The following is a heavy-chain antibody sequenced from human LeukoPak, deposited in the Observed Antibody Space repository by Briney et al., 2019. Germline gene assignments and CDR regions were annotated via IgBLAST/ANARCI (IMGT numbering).Heavy chain of an antibody. CDR3: ARVFESDIPDSSSWYYFDY. J-gene: IGHJ4*02. D-gene: IGHD6-13*01. Sequence: GASVKVSCKASGYTFTSYYMHWERQAPGQGLEWMGIINPSGGSTSYAQKFQGRVTMTRDTSTSTVYMELSSLRSEDTAVYYCARVFESDIPDSSSWYYFDYWGQGTLVTVSS. CDR1: GYTFTSYY. CDR2: INPSGGST. V-gene: IGHV1-46*01.